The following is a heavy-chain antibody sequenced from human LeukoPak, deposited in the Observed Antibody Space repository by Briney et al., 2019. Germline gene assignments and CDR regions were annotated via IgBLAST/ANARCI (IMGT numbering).Heavy chain of an antibody. V-gene: IGHV1-8*01. Sequence: ASVRVSCKASGYTFTSYDFNWVRQAPGQGPEWIGWMNPNSGTTGYAQKFQGRVTMTRDTSISTAYMDLSSLRSEDTAVYYCAREKVRQSGMDVWGQGTTVTVSS. CDR1: GYTFTSYD. CDR3: AREKVRQSGMDV. D-gene: IGHD2-2*01. J-gene: IGHJ6*02. CDR2: MNPNSGTT.